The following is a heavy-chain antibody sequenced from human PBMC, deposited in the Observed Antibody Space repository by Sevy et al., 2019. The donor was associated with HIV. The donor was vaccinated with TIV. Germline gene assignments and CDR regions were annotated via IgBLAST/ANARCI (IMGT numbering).Heavy chain of an antibody. Sequence: SETLSLTCTVSGGSISSGGYYWSWIRQHPGKGLEWIGCIYYSGSTYYNPSLKRHVTISIDTSKHQFSLKLSSLTAADTAVYYCARDPPYSNLPEYWGQGTLVTVSS. CDR1: GGSISSGGYY. V-gene: IGHV4-31*01. CDR2: IYYSGST. D-gene: IGHD4-4*01. J-gene: IGHJ4*02. CDR3: ARDPPYSNLPEY.